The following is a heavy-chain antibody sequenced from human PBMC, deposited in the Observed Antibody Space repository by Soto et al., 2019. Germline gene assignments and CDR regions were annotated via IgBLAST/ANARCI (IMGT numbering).Heavy chain of an antibody. V-gene: IGHV3-30*18. D-gene: IGHD3-3*01. CDR2: ISYDGSNK. CDR3: AKDIYYYEFWSGTLHHSYSTGMPF. CDR1: GFTFSSYG. J-gene: IGHJ6*02. Sequence: GGSLRLSCAASGFTFSSYGMHWVRQAPGKGLEWVAVISYDGSNKYYADSVKGRFTISRDNSKNTLYLQMNSLRAEDTAVYYCAKDIYYYEFWSGTLHHSYSTGMPFWAQGKTVFGSS.